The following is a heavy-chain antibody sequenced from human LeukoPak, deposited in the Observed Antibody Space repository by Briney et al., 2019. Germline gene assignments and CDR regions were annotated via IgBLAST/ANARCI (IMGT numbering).Heavy chain of an antibody. V-gene: IGHV3-7*01. J-gene: IGHJ4*02. CDR2: IKQDGSGK. CDR1: GFTLSTYW. D-gene: IGHD3-16*01. CDR3: ARGGSYGSFDY. Sequence: PGGSLRLSCAASGFTLSTYWMSWVRQAPGKGLEWVANIKQDGSGKNYVDSGKGRFTISKDNAQNSLYLQMNSLRAEDTAVYYGARGGSYGSFDYWGQGTLVTVSS.